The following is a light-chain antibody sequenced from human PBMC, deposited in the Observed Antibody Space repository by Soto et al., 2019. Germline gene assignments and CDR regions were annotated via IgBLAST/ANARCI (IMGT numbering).Light chain of an antibody. J-gene: IGKJ1*01. CDR3: QQYNGYWT. Sequence: DIQMTQSPSTLSASVGDRVTITCRASQSISDSLAWYQQKPGKAPKLLIYEASTLKSGVPSRFSGSRSGTVYTLTISSLQPDDFAIYYCQQYNGYWTFGQGTKVEIK. CDR1: QSISDS. V-gene: IGKV1-5*03. CDR2: EAS.